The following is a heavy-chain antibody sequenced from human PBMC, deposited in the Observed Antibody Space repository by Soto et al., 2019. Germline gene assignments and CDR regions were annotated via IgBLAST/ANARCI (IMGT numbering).Heavy chain of an antibody. D-gene: IGHD6-13*01. V-gene: IGHV2-5*02. CDR3: ARVMGSGTVGVFDY. Sequence: QITLKESGPTLVQPTQTLTLTCTFSGFSLSSSGVGVGWIRQPPGKALEWLALIYWDNYKQYSPSLKNRFTITKDTSKNQVVHTMTKMEPVDTGTYYCARVMGSGTVGVFDYWGQGTLVTVSS. CDR1: GFSLSSSGVG. CDR2: IYWDNYK. J-gene: IGHJ4*02.